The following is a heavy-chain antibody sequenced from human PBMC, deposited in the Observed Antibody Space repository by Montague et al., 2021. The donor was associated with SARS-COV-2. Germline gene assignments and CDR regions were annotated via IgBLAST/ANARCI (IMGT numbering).Heavy chain of an antibody. Sequence: TLSLTCTVSGGSISSGGYYWSWIRQHPGKGLEWIGYIYYSGSTYYNPSLKSRVTISEDTSKNQFSLKLSSVTAADTAVYYCARDRYSGYVLDAFDIWGQGTMVTVSS. D-gene: IGHD5-12*01. CDR2: IYYSGST. J-gene: IGHJ3*02. CDR1: GGSISSGGYY. V-gene: IGHV4-31*03. CDR3: ARDRYSGYVLDAFDI.